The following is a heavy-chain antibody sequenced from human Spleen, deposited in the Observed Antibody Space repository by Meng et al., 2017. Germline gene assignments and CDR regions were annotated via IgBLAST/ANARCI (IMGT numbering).Heavy chain of an antibody. CDR1: GFTFSSYA. Sequence: LSLTCAASGFTFSSYAMHWVRQAPGKGLEWVAVISYDGSNKYYADSVKGRFTISRDNSKNTLYLQMNSLRAEDTAVYYCARGGGHSSSWYYFDYWGQGTLVTVSS. CDR3: ARGGGHSSSWYYFDY. J-gene: IGHJ4*02. CDR2: ISYDGSNK. D-gene: IGHD6-13*01. V-gene: IGHV3-30*04.